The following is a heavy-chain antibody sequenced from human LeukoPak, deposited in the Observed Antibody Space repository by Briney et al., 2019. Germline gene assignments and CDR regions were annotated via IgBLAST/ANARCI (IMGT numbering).Heavy chain of an antibody. CDR1: GFTVSSNY. Sequence: GGSLRLSCAASGFTVSSNYMSWVRQAPGKGLEWVSVIYSGGSTYYADSVKGRFTISRDNSKNTLYLQMNSLRAEDTALYYCARLPTAINGYFDPWGQGTLVTVSS. J-gene: IGHJ5*02. V-gene: IGHV3-53*01. CDR3: ARLPTAINGYFDP. CDR2: IYSGGST. D-gene: IGHD2-2*01.